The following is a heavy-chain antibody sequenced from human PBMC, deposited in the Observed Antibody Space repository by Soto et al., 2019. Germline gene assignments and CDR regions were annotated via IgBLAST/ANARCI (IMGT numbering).Heavy chain of an antibody. V-gene: IGHV4-31*03. CDR1: GASIDNTVFF. CDR3: ARHLSGDYPNSNWFDP. J-gene: IGHJ5*02. CDR2: ISSSGKT. D-gene: IGHD4-17*01. Sequence: QVHLQESGPGLVKPSQTLSLTCSVSGASIDNTVFFWNWIRQHPEKGLEGIGYISSSGKTYYNPSLKSRVTMSLDTSRNQFSLNLTSVTAADTAVYFCARHLSGDYPNSNWFDPWGQGTLVTVSS.